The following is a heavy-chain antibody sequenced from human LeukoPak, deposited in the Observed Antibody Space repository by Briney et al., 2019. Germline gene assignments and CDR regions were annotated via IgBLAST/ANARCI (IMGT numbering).Heavy chain of an antibody. CDR3: ARRPPSYAFDI. Sequence: GESLKISCKGSGYSFTSYWIGWVRQMPGKGLEWMGIIYPGDSDTRYSPPFQGQVTISADKSISTAYLQWSSLKASDNAMYYCARRPPSYAFDIWGQGTMVTVSS. V-gene: IGHV5-51*01. CDR1: GYSFTSYW. J-gene: IGHJ3*02. CDR2: IYPGDSDT.